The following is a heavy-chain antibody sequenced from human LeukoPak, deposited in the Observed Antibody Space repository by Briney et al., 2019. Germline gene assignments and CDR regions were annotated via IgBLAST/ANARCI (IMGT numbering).Heavy chain of an antibody. V-gene: IGHV1-24*01. CDR1: GYTLTELS. J-gene: IGHJ6*02. D-gene: IGHD3-22*01. CDR2: FDPEDGET. Sequence: ASVKVSCKVSGYTLTELSMHWVRQAPGKGLEWMGGFDPEDGETIYAQKFQGRVTITADESTSTAYMELSSLRSEDTAVYYCARYYYDSSGYLGNYYYYGMDVWGQGTTVTVSS. CDR3: ARYYYDSSGYLGNYYYYGMDV.